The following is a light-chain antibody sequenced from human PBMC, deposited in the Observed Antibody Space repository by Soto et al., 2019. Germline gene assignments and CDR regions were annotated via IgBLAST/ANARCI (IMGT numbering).Light chain of an antibody. CDR3: CSYADNTDYV. CDR1: SSDVGAYNY. Sequence: QSALTQPPSASGSLGQSVTISCTGTSSDVGAYNYVPWYQQHPGKAPKLMIYEVTRRPSGVPDRFSGSKSGNTASLNVSGLQAEDEADYYCCSYADNTDYVFGTGTKV. V-gene: IGLV2-8*01. J-gene: IGLJ1*01. CDR2: EVT.